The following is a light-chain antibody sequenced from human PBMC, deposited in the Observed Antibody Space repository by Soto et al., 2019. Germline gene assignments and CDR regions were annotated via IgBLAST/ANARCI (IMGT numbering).Light chain of an antibody. CDR3: CSYTSTTTLV. J-gene: IGLJ3*02. CDR2: EVS. CDR1: SSDVGAYNY. V-gene: IGLV2-14*01. Sequence: QSVLTQPASVSGSPGQSITISCTGTSSDVGAYNYVSWYQQHPGKAPKVIIYEVSNRPSGVSNRFSGSKSGNTASLTISGLQAEDEADYYCCSYTSTTTLVFGGGTQLTVL.